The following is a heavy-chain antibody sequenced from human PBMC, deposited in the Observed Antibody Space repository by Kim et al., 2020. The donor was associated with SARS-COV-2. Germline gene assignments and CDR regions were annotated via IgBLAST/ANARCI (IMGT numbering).Heavy chain of an antibody. J-gene: IGHJ4*02. Sequence: GGSLRLSCAASGFTFDDYAMHWVRQAPGKGLEWVSLISGDGGSTYYADSVKGRFTISRDNSKNSLYLQMNSLRTEDTALYYCASSPYYDSSGYFDYWGQGTLATVSA. D-gene: IGHD3-22*01. CDR2: ISGDGGST. CDR3: ASSPYYDSSGYFDY. V-gene: IGHV3-43*02. CDR1: GFTFDDYA.